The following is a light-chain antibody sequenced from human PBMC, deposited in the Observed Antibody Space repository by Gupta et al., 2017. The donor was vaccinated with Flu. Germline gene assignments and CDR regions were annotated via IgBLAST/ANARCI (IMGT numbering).Light chain of an antibody. CDR2: KVS. J-gene: IGKJ3*01. CDR3: MQGTHWPPT. Sequence: VVMTQSPLSLPVTLGQPAYISCRSSQSLEYSDGNSFLRWFQQRPGQSPRRLNCKVSNRDSRVPDRISGRGAGTDFTLKSSRVDAEDVGVYYYMQGTHWPPTFGPGTKVDIK. V-gene: IGKV2-30*01. CDR1: QSLEYSDGNSF.